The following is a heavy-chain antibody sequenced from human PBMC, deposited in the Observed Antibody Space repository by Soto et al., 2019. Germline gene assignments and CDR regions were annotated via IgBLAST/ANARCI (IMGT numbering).Heavy chain of an antibody. J-gene: IGHJ2*01. D-gene: IGHD3-3*01. Sequence: EVQLVESGGGLVQPGGSLRLSCAASGFTFSTYSMNWVRQAPGKGLEWVSYISSSTGTIYYADSVKGRFTISRDNAKISLYLQMNSLRDEDTAMYYCASSDFNLWGRGTLVTVSS. CDR2: ISSSTGTI. CDR1: GFTFSTYS. V-gene: IGHV3-48*02. CDR3: ASSDFNL.